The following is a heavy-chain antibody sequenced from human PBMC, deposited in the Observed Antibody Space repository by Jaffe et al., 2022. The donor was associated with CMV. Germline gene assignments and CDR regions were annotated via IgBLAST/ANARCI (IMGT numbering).Heavy chain of an antibody. CDR3: ARAVGTTLKPDRYYYYYYMDV. CDR1: GFTFSSYG. CDR2: IWYDGSNK. J-gene: IGHJ6*03. V-gene: IGHV3-33*08. D-gene: IGHD1-26*01. Sequence: QVQLVESGGGVVQPGRSLRLSCAASGFTFSSYGMHWVRQAPGKGLEWVAVIWYDGSNKYYADSVKGRFTISRDNSKNTLYLQMNSLRAEDTAVYYCARAVGTTLKPDRYYYYYYMDVWGKGTTVTVSS.